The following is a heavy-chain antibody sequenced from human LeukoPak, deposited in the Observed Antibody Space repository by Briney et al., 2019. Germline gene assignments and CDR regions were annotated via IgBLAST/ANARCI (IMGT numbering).Heavy chain of an antibody. V-gene: IGHV4-39*01. CDR2: IYYSGST. CDR1: GGSISSSSYY. Sequence: PSETLSLTCTVSGGSISSSSYYWGWIRQPPGKGLEWIGSIYYSGSTYYNPSLKSRVTISVDTSKNQFSLKLSSVTAADTAVYYCARGGEMATNPTDYWGQGALVTVSS. CDR3: ARGGEMATNPTDY. J-gene: IGHJ4*02. D-gene: IGHD5-24*01.